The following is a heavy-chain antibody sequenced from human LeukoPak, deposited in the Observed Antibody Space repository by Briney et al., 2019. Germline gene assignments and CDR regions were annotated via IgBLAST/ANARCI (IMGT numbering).Heavy chain of an antibody. D-gene: IGHD3-22*01. V-gene: IGHV3-30*02. Sequence: GGSLRLSCAASGFTFSTYGMHWVRQAPGKGLEWVTSIHYDGTNKYYAEAVKGRFTISRDNSKNTLYLQMNSLRAEDTAVYYCARDGSGYYSNYFDYWGQGTLVTVSS. CDR3: ARDGSGYYSNYFDY. CDR2: IHYDGTNK. J-gene: IGHJ4*02. CDR1: GFTFSTYG.